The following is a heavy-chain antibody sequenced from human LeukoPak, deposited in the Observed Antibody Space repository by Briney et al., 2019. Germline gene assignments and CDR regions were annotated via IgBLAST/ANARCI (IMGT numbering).Heavy chain of an antibody. J-gene: IGHJ1*01. CDR2: IIPIFGTA. V-gene: IGHV1-69*06. CDR1: GGTFSSYA. Sequence: SVKVSCKASGGTFSSYAISWVRQAPGQGLEWMGGIIPIFGTANYAQKFQGRVTITADKSTSTAYMELSSLRSEDTAVYYCARDRSGYYLLAYFQHWGQGTLVTVSS. CDR3: ARDRSGYYLLAYFQH. D-gene: IGHD3-22*01.